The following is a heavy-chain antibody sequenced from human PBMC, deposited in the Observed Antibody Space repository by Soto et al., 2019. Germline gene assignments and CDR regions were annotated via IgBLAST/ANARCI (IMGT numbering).Heavy chain of an antibody. CDR3: ARDAFCGSGTCRVGHWFDP. J-gene: IGHJ5*02. CDR2: VNHRGSA. Sequence: SETLSLTCTVSGGPFSGVYWSWIRQPPGKGLEWIGGVNHRGSANYNPSLESRVTMSVDTSKNQFSLKLTSVTAADSAVYYCARDAFCGSGTCRVGHWFDPWGQGTLVTVSS. V-gene: IGHV4-34*01. D-gene: IGHD2-21*01. CDR1: GGPFSGVY.